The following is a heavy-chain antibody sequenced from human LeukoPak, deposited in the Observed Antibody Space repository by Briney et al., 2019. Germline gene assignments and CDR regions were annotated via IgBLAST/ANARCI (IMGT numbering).Heavy chain of an antibody. D-gene: IGHD6-19*01. V-gene: IGHV4-59*01. J-gene: IGHJ4*02. Sequence: SETLSLTCTVSGGSISSYYWSWIRQPPGKGLEWIGYIYYSGSTNYNPSLKSRVTISVDTSKNQFSLKLSSVTAADTAVYYCARALMEQWPLDYWGQGTLVTVSS. CDR1: GGSISSYY. CDR2: IYYSGST. CDR3: ARALMEQWPLDY.